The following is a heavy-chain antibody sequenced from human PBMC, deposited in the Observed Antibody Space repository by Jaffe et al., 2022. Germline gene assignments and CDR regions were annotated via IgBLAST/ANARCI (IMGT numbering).Heavy chain of an antibody. Sequence: QVQLQQWGAGLLKPSETLSLTCAVYGGSFSGYYWSWIRQPPGKGLEWIGEINHSGSTNYNPSLKSRVTISVDTSKNQFSLKLSSVTAADTAVYYCARGPWIYFSRLYFDYWGQGTLVTVSS. J-gene: IGHJ4*02. CDR2: INHSGST. D-gene: IGHD5-12*01. CDR3: ARGPWIYFSRLYFDY. V-gene: IGHV4-34*01. CDR1: GGSFSGYY.